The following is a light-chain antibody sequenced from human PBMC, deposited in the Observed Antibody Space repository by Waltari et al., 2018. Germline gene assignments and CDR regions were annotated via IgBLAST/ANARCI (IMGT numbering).Light chain of an antibody. CDR3: QSYDSRVV. Sequence: NFMLTQPHSVSESPGKTVPISCTRSSGSIASNYVQWYQQRPGSVPTTVIYEDNQRPSGVPDRFSGSIDSSSNSASITISGLKTEDEADYYCQSYDSRVVFGGGTKLTVL. J-gene: IGLJ2*01. V-gene: IGLV6-57*03. CDR2: EDN. CDR1: SGSIASNY.